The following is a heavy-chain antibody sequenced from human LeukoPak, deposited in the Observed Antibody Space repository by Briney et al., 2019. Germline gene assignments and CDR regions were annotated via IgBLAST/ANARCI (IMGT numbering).Heavy chain of an antibody. J-gene: IGHJ3*01. CDR1: GFTFSDYY. Sequence: GGSLRLSCAASGFTFSDYYMSWIRQAPGKGLEWVSYISSSSSYTNYADSVKGRFTISRDNAKSSLYLQMNSLRAEDTAVYYCARVFSDTSFWGQGTMVTVSS. CDR3: ARVFSDTSF. V-gene: IGHV3-11*05. D-gene: IGHD3-16*01. CDR2: ISSSSSYT.